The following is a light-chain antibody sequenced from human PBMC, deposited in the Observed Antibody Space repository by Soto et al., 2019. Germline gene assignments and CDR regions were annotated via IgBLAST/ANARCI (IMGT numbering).Light chain of an antibody. CDR3: QQYNSYSPWT. Sequence: DIPMTQSPSTLSASVGDRVTITCRASPSISSWLAWYQQKPGKAPKLLIYEASSLESGVPSRFSGSGSGTEFTLTISSLQPDDFATYYCQQYNSYSPWTFGQGTKVDIK. CDR2: EAS. V-gene: IGKV1-5*03. CDR1: PSISSW. J-gene: IGKJ1*01.